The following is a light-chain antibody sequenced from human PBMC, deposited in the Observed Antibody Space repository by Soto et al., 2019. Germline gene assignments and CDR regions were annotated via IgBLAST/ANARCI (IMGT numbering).Light chain of an antibody. CDR1: QNVDSNY. CDR2: GAS. J-gene: IGKJ1*01. Sequence: EIVLTQSPGTLSLSPGERATLYCRASQNVDSNYLAWYQQKPGQAPRLLIYGASSRATGIPDRFSGSGSGTDFTLTISSLQVEDFATYYCQQSYRSPPTFGQGTKV. CDR3: QQSYRSPPT. V-gene: IGKV3-20*01.